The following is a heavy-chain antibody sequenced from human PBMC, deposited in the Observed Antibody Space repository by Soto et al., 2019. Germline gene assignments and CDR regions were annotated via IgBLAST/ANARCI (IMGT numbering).Heavy chain of an antibody. CDR1: GFTFSSYA. CDR3: AREEDGYGDYGGYYYYYGMDV. Sequence: GGSLRLSCAASGFTFSSYAMHWVRQAPGKGLEWVAVISYDGSNKYYADSVKGRFTISRDNSKNTLYLQMNSLRAEDTAVYYSAREEDGYGDYGGYYYYYGMDVWGQGTTVTVSS. CDR2: ISYDGSNK. D-gene: IGHD4-17*01. V-gene: IGHV3-30-3*01. J-gene: IGHJ6*02.